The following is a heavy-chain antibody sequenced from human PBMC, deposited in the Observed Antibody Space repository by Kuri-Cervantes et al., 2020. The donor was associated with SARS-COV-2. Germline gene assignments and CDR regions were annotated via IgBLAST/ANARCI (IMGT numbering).Heavy chain of an antibody. Sequence: ESLKIFCTVTGDSVNSINYYWTWIRQPPGKGLEWIGYIYYNGDTNYNPSLKSRVTISIDTSKNQLSLKLTSVTAADTAVYYCARDGVAAAGYGNPYYYYYMDVWGKGTTVTVSS. V-gene: IGHV4-61*01. CDR2: IYYNGDT. CDR1: GDSVNSINYY. D-gene: IGHD6-13*01. CDR3: ARDGVAAAGYGNPYYYYYMDV. J-gene: IGHJ6*03.